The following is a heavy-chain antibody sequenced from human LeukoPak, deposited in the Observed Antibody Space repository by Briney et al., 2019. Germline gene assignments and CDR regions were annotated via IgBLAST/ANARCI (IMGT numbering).Heavy chain of an antibody. Sequence: PSETLSLTCTVSGGSISSSSYYWGWIRQPPGKGLEWIGSIYYSGSTYYNPSLKSRVTISVDTSKNQFSLKLSSVTAADTAVYYCARQLRVDSPLGPDYWGQGTLVTVSS. CDR2: IYYSGST. CDR3: ARQLRVDSPLGPDY. D-gene: IGHD3-16*01. V-gene: IGHV4-39*01. J-gene: IGHJ4*02. CDR1: GGSISSSSYY.